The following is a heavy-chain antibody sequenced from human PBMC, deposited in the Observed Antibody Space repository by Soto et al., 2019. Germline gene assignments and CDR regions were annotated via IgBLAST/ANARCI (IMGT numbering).Heavy chain of an antibody. CDR1: GFTFTSSA. Sequence: GASVKVSCKASGFTFTSSAVQWVRQARGQRLEWIGWIVVGSGNTNYAQKFQERVTITRDMSTSTAYMELSSLRSEDTAVYYCAANTPKIQLWLRYYYYGMGVWGQGTTVTVSS. V-gene: IGHV1-58*01. CDR3: AANTPKIQLWLRYYYYGMGV. J-gene: IGHJ6*02. D-gene: IGHD5-18*01. CDR2: IVVGSGNT.